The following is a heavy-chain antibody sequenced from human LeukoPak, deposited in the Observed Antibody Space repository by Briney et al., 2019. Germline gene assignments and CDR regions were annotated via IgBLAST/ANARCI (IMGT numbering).Heavy chain of an antibody. CDR2: INPNIGTT. CDR3: ARRYDSRGPVTFDF. Sequence: ASVKVSCEASGYTFTDHTIHWVRQAPGQGLEWMGWINPNIGTTNYAKRFQGRLTVTRDTAINTAFMELSSLNPDDTAVFYCARRYDSRGPVTFDFWGQGTLVTVSS. V-gene: IGHV1-2*02. D-gene: IGHD3-22*01. J-gene: IGHJ3*01. CDR1: GYTFTDHT.